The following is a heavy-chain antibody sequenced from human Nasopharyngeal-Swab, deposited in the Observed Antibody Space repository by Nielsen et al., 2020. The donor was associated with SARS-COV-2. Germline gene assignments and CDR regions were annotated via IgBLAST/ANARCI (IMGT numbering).Heavy chain of an antibody. D-gene: IGHD2-2*01. CDR2: MNPNSGNT. Sequence: ASVKVYCKASGYTFTSYDINWVRQATGQGLEWMGWMNPNSGNTGYAQKFQGRVTITRNTSISTAYMELSSLRSEDTAVYYCARVYCSSTSCFYGMDVWGQGTTVTVSS. CDR1: GYTFTSYD. J-gene: IGHJ6*02. V-gene: IGHV1-8*03. CDR3: ARVYCSSTSCFYGMDV.